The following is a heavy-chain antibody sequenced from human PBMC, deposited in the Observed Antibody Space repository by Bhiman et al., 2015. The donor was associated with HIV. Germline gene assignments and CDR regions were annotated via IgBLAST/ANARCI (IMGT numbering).Heavy chain of an antibody. CDR1: GFTFSSFA. V-gene: IGHV3-30*18. D-gene: IGHD6-19*01. Sequence: QVQLVESGGGVVQPGKSLRLSCAASGFTFSSFAMYWVRQAPGKGLEWVALISYDGSNKYYADSVKGRFTISRDKSKNTMFLQMNSLRVEDTAVYYCAKDGAIAVPGNVVGYFAHWGQGSLVTVSS. CDR2: ISYDGSNK. J-gene: IGHJ4*02. CDR3: AKDGAIAVPGNVVGYFAH.